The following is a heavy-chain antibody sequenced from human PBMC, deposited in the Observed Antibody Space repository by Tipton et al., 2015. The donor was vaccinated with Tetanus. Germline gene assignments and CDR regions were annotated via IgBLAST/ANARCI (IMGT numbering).Heavy chain of an antibody. CDR1: GYTFTHYG. CDR2: IRPFNENV. D-gene: IGHD3/OR15-3a*01. CDR3: ARGRGLGPHEYFEH. V-gene: IGHV1-18*01. Sequence: QVQLVQSGAEVKKPGASVKVSCKASGYTFTHYGVNWVRQAPGQGLEWMGWIRPFNENVNYAEKFQGRLTMTTDRSTATVYMDLRSLRSGDTAVYYCARGRGLGPHEYFEHWGQGTLVTVSS. J-gene: IGHJ5*02.